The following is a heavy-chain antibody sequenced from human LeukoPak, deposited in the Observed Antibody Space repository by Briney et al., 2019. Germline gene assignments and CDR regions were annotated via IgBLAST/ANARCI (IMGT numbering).Heavy chain of an antibody. Sequence: SETLSLTCTVSGGSISSYYWSWIRQPPGKGLEWIGRISTSGSTNYNPSLNSRVTMSVDASNNHFSLKLNSVTAADTAVYYCAKGAGPPWFDPWGQGTPVTVSS. V-gene: IGHV4-4*07. CDR3: AKGAGPPWFDP. D-gene: IGHD6-19*01. CDR2: ISTSGST. J-gene: IGHJ5*02. CDR1: GGSISSYY.